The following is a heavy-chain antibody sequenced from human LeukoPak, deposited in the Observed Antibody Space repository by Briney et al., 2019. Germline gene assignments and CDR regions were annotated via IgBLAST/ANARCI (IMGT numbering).Heavy chain of an antibody. V-gene: IGHV1-24*01. J-gene: IGHJ5*02. CDR2: FDPEDGET. D-gene: IGHD3-16*01. CDR3: ATVGEFLTGFNRGIKLGSNWFDP. CDR1: GYTLSELS. Sequence: ASVKVSCKVSGYTLSELSMHWVRQAPGKGLEWMGSFDPEDGETIYAQKFQGRVTMTEDTSTDTAYMELSSLRSEDTAVYYCATVGEFLTGFNRGIKLGSNWFDPWGQGTLVTVSS.